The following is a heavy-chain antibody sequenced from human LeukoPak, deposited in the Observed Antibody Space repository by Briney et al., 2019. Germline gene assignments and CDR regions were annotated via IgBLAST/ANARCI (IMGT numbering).Heavy chain of an antibody. CDR3: ARSYYDFWSGPKIEYYFDY. CDR1: GGSISSGGYY. V-gene: IGHV4-31*03. Sequence: SETLSLTCTVSGGSISSGGYYWSWIRQHPGKGLEWIGYIYYSGSTYYNPSLKSRVTISVDTSKNQFSLKLSSVTAADTAVYYCARSYYDFWSGPKIEYYFDYWGQGTLVTVSS. D-gene: IGHD3-3*01. J-gene: IGHJ4*02. CDR2: IYYSGST.